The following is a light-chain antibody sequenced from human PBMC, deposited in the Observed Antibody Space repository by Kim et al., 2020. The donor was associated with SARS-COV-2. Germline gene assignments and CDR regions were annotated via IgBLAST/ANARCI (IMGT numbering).Light chain of an antibody. J-gene: IGLJ2*01. CDR3: AAWDDKLSGVV. CDR2: KNN. CDR1: TSNIGNC. V-gene: IGLV1-47*01. Sequence: PGQRVTITCSGSTSNIGNCVDWYQHLPRTAPKLLIYKNNQRPSGVSDRFSTSKSGTSASLTISGLRSDDEADYYCAAWDDKLSGVVFGGGTRLTVL.